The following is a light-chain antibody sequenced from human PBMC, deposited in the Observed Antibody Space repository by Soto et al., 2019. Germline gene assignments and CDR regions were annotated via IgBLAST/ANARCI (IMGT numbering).Light chain of an antibody. J-gene: IGKJ3*01. CDR3: QSRT. V-gene: IGKV1-5*01. CDR1: QSISSW. Sequence: DIQMTQSPSTLSASVGDRVTITCRARQSISSWLAWYQQKPGKAPKLLIYDASSLESGVPSRFSGSGSGTEFTLTISSLQPDDFATYYCQSRTFGPGTKVDIK. CDR2: DAS.